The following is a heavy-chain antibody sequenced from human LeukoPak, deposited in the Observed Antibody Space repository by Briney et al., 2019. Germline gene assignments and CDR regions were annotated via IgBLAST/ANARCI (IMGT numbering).Heavy chain of an antibody. J-gene: IGHJ4*02. CDR2: ISSSSSYI. CDR3: AKDMSYYDSPYFDY. CDR1: GFTFSSYS. Sequence: GGSLRLSCAASGFTFSSYSMNWVRQAPGKGLEWVSSISSSSSYIYYADSVKGRFTISRDNSKNTLYLQMNSLRAEDTAVYYCAKDMSYYDSPYFDYWGQGTLVTVSS. V-gene: IGHV3-21*04. D-gene: IGHD3-22*01.